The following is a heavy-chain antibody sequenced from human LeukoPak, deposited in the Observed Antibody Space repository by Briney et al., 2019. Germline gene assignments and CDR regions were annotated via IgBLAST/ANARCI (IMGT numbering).Heavy chain of an antibody. CDR3: ARDYGGGYCSSTSCQSRFDP. CDR2: IYTSGST. J-gene: IGHJ5*02. Sequence: PSETLSLTCTVSGGSISSYYWSWIRQPAGKGLEWIGRIYTSGSTNYNPSLKSRVTMSVDTSKNQFSLKLSSVTAADTAVYYCARDYGGGYCSSTSCQSRFDPWGQGTLVTVSS. V-gene: IGHV4-4*07. D-gene: IGHD2-2*01. CDR1: GGSISSYY.